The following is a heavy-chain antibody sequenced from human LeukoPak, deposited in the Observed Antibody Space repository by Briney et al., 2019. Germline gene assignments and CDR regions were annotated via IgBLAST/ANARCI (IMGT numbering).Heavy chain of an antibody. J-gene: IGHJ4*02. V-gene: IGHV3-20*04. D-gene: IGHD6-19*01. Sequence: GGSLRLSCAASGFTFDDYGMSWVRQAPGKGLEWVSGINWNGGNTGYADSVKGRFTISRDNAKNSLYLQMDSLRAEDTALYYCGRDLSGWYGPDYWGQGTLVTVSS. CDR1: GFTFDDYG. CDR3: GRDLSGWYGPDY. CDR2: INWNGGNT.